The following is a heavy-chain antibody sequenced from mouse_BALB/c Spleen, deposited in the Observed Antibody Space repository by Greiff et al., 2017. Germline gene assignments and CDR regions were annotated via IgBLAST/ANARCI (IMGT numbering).Heavy chain of an antibody. CDR1: GFNIKDTY. Sequence: EVQLQQSGAELVKPGASVKLSCTASGFNIKDTYMHWVKQRPEQGLEWIGRIDPANGNTKYDPKFQGKATITADTSSNTAYLQLSSLTSEDTAVYYCARGNYGSSYEGVDYWGQGTSVTVSS. CDR2: IDPANGNT. J-gene: IGHJ4*01. V-gene: IGHV14-3*02. D-gene: IGHD1-1*01. CDR3: ARGNYGSSYEGVDY.